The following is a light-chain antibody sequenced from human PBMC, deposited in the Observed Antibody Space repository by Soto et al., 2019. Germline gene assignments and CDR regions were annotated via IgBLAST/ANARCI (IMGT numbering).Light chain of an antibody. CDR2: AAS. V-gene: IGKV1-39*01. CDR1: QNIKKY. J-gene: IGKJ4*01. CDR3: QQSDNDRT. Sequence: DIQMTQSPSSLSASVGDRVTITCRASQNIKKYLNWYQQKPGKAPKLLIYAASSLQSVVSSRFTGSGSETDFTLTTSCLQPEDSANYSCQQSDNDRTFGGGTKLEIK.